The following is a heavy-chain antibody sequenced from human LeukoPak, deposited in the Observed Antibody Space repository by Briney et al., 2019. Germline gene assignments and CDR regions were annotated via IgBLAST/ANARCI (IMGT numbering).Heavy chain of an antibody. CDR1: GGSISSSSYY. D-gene: IGHD1-26*01. Sequence: SETLSLTCTVSGGSISSSSYYWGWIRQPPGKGLEWIGSIYYSGSTYYNPSLKSRVTISVDTSKNQFSLKLSSVTAADTAVYYCASNSGSYSPFDYWGQGTLVTVSS. CDR2: IYYSGST. J-gene: IGHJ4*02. V-gene: IGHV4-39*07. CDR3: ASNSGSYSPFDY.